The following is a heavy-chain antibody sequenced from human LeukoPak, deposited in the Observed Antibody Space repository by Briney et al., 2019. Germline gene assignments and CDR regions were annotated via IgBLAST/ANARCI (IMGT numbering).Heavy chain of an antibody. CDR3: ARNQYLLWFGELSGMDV. CDR1: GYTFTGYY. CDR2: INPNSGGT. V-gene: IGHV1-2*02. Sequence: GASVKVPCKASGYTFTGYYMHWVRQAPGQGLEWMGWINPNSGGTNYAQRFQGRVTMTRDTSISTAYMELSRLRSDDTAVYYCARNQYLLWFGELSGMDVWGQGTTVTVSS. D-gene: IGHD3-10*01. J-gene: IGHJ6*02.